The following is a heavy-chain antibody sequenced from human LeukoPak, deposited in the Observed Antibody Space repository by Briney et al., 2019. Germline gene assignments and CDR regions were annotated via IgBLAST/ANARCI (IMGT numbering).Heavy chain of an antibody. D-gene: IGHD7-27*01. CDR3: ARTTTGDYTFDY. V-gene: IGHV4-59*01. CDR1: GGSISSYY. Sequence: PSETLSLTCTVSGGSISSYYWSWIRQPPGKGLEGIGYIYYSGSTNYNPSLKSRVTISVDTSKKQFSLKLSSVTAADTAVYYCARTTTGDYTFDYWGQGTLVTVSS. J-gene: IGHJ4*02. CDR2: IYYSGST.